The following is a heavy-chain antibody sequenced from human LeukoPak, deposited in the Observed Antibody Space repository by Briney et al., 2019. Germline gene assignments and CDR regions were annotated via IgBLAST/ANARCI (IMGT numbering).Heavy chain of an antibody. CDR1: GFTFSSYG. J-gene: IGHJ4*02. CDR3: ARGTRVSYFVDY. V-gene: IGHV3-33*01. CDR2: IWYDGSNK. D-gene: IGHD2/OR15-2a*01. Sequence: PGGSLRLSCAASGFTFSSYGMHWVRQAPGKGLEWVAVIWYDGSNKYYADSVKGRFTISRDNSKNTLYLQMNSLRAEDTAVYYCARGTRVSYFVDYWGQGTLVTVSS.